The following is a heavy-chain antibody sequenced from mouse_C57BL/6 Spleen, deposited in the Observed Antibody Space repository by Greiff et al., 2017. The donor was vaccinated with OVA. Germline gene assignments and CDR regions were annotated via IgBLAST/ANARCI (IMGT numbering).Heavy chain of an antibody. Sequence: QVQLQQPGAELVKPGASVKLSCKASGYTFTSYWMHWVKQRPGRGLEWIGRIDPNSGGTKYNEKFKSKATLTVDKPSSTAYMQRSSLTSEDSAVYYCARTPVTVVAPGFAYWGQGTLVTVSA. J-gene: IGHJ3*01. V-gene: IGHV1-72*01. CDR2: IDPNSGGT. CDR1: GYTFTSYW. D-gene: IGHD1-1*01. CDR3: ARTPVTVVAPGFAY.